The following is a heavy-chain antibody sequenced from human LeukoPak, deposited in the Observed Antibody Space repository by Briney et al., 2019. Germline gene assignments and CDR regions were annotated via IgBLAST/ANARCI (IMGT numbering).Heavy chain of an antibody. CDR3: ARQRLVRGVINWFDP. Sequence: SETLSLTCTVSGGSISSSSYYWGWIRQPPGKGLEWIGSIYYSGSTYYNPSLKSRVTISVDTSKNQFSLKLSSVTAADTAVYYCARQRLVRGVINWFDPWGQGTLVTVSS. J-gene: IGHJ5*02. CDR1: GGSISSSSYY. CDR2: IYYSGST. D-gene: IGHD3-10*01. V-gene: IGHV4-39*01.